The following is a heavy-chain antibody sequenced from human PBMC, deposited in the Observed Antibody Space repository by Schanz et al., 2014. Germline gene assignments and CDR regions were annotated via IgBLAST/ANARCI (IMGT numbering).Heavy chain of an antibody. J-gene: IGHJ4*02. CDR2: VNPNTGHP. CDR3: ARAAVGLDS. Sequence: QVQLVQSGSELKRPGASVKVSCKASGYSFTSYGMHWVRQAPGQGLEWMGWVNPNTGHPAYAPGFTGRFVFSLDTSVSTTYLQITSLKPEDTAMYFCARAAVGLDSWGQGSLVTVSS. CDR1: GYSFTSYG. D-gene: IGHD6-19*01. V-gene: IGHV7-4-1*02.